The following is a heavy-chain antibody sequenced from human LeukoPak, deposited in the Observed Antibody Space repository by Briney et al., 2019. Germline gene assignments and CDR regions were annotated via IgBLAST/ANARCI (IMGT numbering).Heavy chain of an antibody. V-gene: IGHV1-2*02. CDR2: IYPPTGGT. CDR1: GYTFTAYH. D-gene: IGHD3-16*01. CDR3: VRENWYYDH. J-gene: IGHJ4*02. Sequence: GASVKVSCKTSGYTFTAYHVRWVRQAPGQGLEFMGWIYPPTGGTVLAEKFQGRVIMTRDTSITTAYMELSGLNFDDTAVYYCVRENWYYDHWGQGTLVTVSS.